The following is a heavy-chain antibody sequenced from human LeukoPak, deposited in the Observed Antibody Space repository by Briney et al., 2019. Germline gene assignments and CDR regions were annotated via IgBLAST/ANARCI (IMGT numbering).Heavy chain of an antibody. CDR1: GYTFTSYD. D-gene: IGHD5-12*01. CDR3: ARPRRGGYEADY. CDR2: MNPNSGNT. J-gene: IGHJ4*02. Sequence: ASVKVSCKASGYTFTSYDINWVRQATGQGLEWMGWMNPNSGNTGYAQKFHGRVTMTRNTSISTAYMELSSLRSEDTAVYYCARPRRGGYEADYWGQGTLVTVSS. V-gene: IGHV1-8*01.